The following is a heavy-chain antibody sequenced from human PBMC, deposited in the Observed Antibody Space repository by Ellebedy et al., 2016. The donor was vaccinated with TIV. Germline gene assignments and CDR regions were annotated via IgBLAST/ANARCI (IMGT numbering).Heavy chain of an antibody. CDR3: VKVGEQHSSTSWYNFFDS. J-gene: IGHJ4*02. V-gene: IGHV3-11*05. CDR1: GFTFRDYY. CDR2: ISISSRINP. D-gene: IGHD6-13*01. Sequence: GESLKISCAASGFTFRDYYMNWIRQAPGKGLEWVSYISISSRINPNYADSVKGRFIISRDNSKNTLYLQMNSLSAEDTAVYYCVKVGEQHSSTSWYNFFDSWGQGTLVTVSS.